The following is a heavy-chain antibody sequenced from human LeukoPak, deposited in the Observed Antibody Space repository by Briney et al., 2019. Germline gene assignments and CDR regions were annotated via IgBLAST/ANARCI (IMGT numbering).Heavy chain of an antibody. CDR1: GGTFSSYA. Sequence: GASVKVSCKASGGTFSSYAISWVRQAPGQGLEWKGGIIPIFGTANYAQKFQGRVTITADESTSTAYMELSSLRSEDTAVYYCARGQRSYYYYYMDVWGKGTTVTVSS. V-gene: IGHV1-69*01. CDR2: IIPIFGTA. J-gene: IGHJ6*03. D-gene: IGHD6-25*01. CDR3: ARGQRSYYYYYMDV.